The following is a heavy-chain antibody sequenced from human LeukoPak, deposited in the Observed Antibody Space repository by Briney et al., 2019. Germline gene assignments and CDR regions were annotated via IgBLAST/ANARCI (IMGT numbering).Heavy chain of an antibody. J-gene: IGHJ5*02. Sequence: GASVKVSCKAPGYSFTMYGISWVRQAPGQGLEWMGWISGFNAYTNYAQKLQGRVTMTTNTSTSTAYMEVRGLRSDDTAVYYCARDHWSHYYGSGGENYFDPWGQGTLVTVSS. D-gene: IGHD3-10*01. CDR2: ISGFNAYT. V-gene: IGHV1-18*01. CDR3: ARDHWSHYYGSGGENYFDP. CDR1: GYSFTMYG.